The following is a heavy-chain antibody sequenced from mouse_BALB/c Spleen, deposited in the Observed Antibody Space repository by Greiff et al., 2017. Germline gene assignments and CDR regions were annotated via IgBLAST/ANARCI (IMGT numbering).Heavy chain of an antibody. CDR2: IYPGDGDT. CDR3: ARARATHYYAMDY. CDR1: GYTFTSYW. J-gene: IGHJ4*01. V-gene: IGHV1-87*01. D-gene: IGHD3-1*01. Sequence: QVHVKQSGAELARPGASVKLSCKASGYTFTSYWMQWVKQRPGQGLEWIGAIYPGDGDTRYTQKFKGKATLTADKSSSTAYMQLSSLASEDSAVYYCARARATHYYAMDYWGQGTSVTVSS.